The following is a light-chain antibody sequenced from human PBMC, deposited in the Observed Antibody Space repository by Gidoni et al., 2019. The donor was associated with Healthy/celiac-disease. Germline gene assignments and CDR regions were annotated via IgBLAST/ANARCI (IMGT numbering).Light chain of an antibody. V-gene: IGLV3-25*02. CDR1: ALPKQY. CDR3: QPAASSGTPYVV. Sequence: SYELTQPPSVSVSPGQTARITCSGDALPKQYAYCYQQKPGQAPVLVLSHDSERPSGIPERFSGSSSGTTVTLTISGAQAEDDADYYCQPAASSGTPYVVFGGGTKLTVL. CDR2: HDS. J-gene: IGLJ2*01.